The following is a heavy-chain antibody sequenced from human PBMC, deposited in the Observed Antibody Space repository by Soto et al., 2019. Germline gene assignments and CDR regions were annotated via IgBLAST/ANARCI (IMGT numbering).Heavy chain of an antibody. CDR1: GGSFSGYY. V-gene: IGHV4-34*01. CDR2: INHSGST. D-gene: IGHD3-10*01. CDR3: GRYYYHVSH. J-gene: IGHJ4*02. Sequence: QVQLQQWGAGLLKPSETLSLTCAVYGGSFSGYYWSWIRQPPGKGLEWIGEINHSGSTNYNPSLKGPVPLSVDPSKKQFSLKVSSVTAADQAVYYCGRYYYHVSHWGQGTLVTVSS.